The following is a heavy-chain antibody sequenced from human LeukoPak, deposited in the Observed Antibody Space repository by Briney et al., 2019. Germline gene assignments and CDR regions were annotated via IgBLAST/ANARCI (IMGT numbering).Heavy chain of an antibody. CDR3: ARVRLMVRGVDDYYMDV. D-gene: IGHD3-10*01. Sequence: SETLSLTCTVSGGSISSYYWSWIRQPPGKGLEWIGYIYYSGSTNYNPSLKSRVTISVDTSKNQFSLKLSSVTAADTAVYYCARVRLMVRGVDDYYMDVWGKGTTVTVSS. CDR2: IYYSGST. V-gene: IGHV4-59*08. CDR1: GGSISSYY. J-gene: IGHJ6*03.